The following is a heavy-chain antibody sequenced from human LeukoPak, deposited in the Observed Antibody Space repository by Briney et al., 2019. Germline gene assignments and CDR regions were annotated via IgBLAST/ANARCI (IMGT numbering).Heavy chain of an antibody. V-gene: IGHV1-58*01. CDR2: IVVGSGNT. D-gene: IGHD1-26*01. Sequence: SVKVSCKASGFTFTSSAVQWVRQARGQRLEWIGWIVVGSGNTNYAQKFQERVTITRDMSTSTAYMELSSLRSEDTAVYYCAAPSGGSYSFDYWGQGTLVTVSS. J-gene: IGHJ4*02. CDR3: AAPSGGSYSFDY. CDR1: GFTFTSSA.